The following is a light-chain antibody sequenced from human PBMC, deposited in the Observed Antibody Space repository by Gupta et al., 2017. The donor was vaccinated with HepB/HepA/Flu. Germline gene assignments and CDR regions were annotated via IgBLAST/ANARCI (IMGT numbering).Light chain of an antibody. V-gene: IGLV1-44*01. CDR1: RSNIGSNT. J-gene: IGLJ2*01. Sequence: HSLLTQPPSSSGPPRRRVTICSSGSRSNIGSNTVNWYQQFPGTAPKLLIYSNNQRPSGVPDRFSGSKSGTSVSLAISGLQSEDEADYYCAAWDDSLNGVLFGGGTKLTVL. CDR2: SNN. CDR3: AAWDDSLNGVL.